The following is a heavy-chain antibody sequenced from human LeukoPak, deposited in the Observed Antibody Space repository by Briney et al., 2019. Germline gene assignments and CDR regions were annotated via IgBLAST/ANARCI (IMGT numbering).Heavy chain of an antibody. CDR1: GGSISSSSYY. V-gene: IGHV4-39*07. J-gene: IGHJ4*02. CDR3: ARRALGLLDY. D-gene: IGHD5-12*01. CDR2: IYYSGST. Sequence: PSETLSLTCTVSGGSISSSSYYWGWLRQPPGKGLEWIGSIYYSGSTYYNPSLKSRVTISVDTSKNQFSLKLSSVTAADTAVYYCARRALGLLDYWGQGTLVTVSS.